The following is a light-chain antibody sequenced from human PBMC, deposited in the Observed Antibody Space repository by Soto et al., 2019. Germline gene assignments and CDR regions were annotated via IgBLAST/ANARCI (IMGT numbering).Light chain of an antibody. J-gene: IGKJ5*01. CDR1: QSVGKY. CDR2: GAS. V-gene: IGKV3-15*01. Sequence: EIVMTQSPATLSVSPGERATLSCMASQSVGKYLAWYQQKPGQAPRLLIYGASTRATGIPARFSGSGSGTDFTLTITSLQPEDFATYYCQQSYGTPITFGQGTRLEIK. CDR3: QQSYGTPIT.